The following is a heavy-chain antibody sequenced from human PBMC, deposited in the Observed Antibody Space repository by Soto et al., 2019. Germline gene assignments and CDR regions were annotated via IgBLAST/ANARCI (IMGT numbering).Heavy chain of an antibody. CDR1: GFTFNNYE. D-gene: IGHD4-17*01. CDR2: ISSGATTM. J-gene: IGHJ3*02. V-gene: IGHV3-48*03. Sequence: GGSLRLSCAASGFTFNNYELNWVRQAPGKGLEWVSYISSGATTMFYTDSVKGRFTISRDNAKNSVYLQMNGLRAEDTAVYYCARGDGDYGYAFDIWGPGTLVTVSS. CDR3: ARGDGDYGYAFDI.